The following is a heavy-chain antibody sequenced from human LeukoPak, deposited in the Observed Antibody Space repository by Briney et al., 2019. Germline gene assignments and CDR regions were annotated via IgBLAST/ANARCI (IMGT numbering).Heavy chain of an antibody. V-gene: IGHV1-18*01. J-gene: IGHJ4*02. D-gene: IGHD6-19*01. Sequence: ASVKVSCKASGYTFTSYGISWVRQAPGQGLEWMGWISAYNGNTNYAQKLQGRVTMTTDTSTSTAYMELRSLRSDDTAVYYCARPALSGWVPYYFDYWGQGTLVTVSS. CDR1: GYTFTSYG. CDR2: ISAYNGNT. CDR3: ARPALSGWVPYYFDY.